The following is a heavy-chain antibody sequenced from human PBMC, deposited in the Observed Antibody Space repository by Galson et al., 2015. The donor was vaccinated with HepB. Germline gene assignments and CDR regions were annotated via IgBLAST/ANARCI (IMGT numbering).Heavy chain of an antibody. CDR3: AKVLLNRVDY. J-gene: IGHJ4*02. D-gene: IGHD5-12*01. CDR2: VSANGGTV. CDR1: GFKFSTYA. V-gene: IGHV3-23*01. Sequence: SLRLSCAATGFKFSTYAMSWVRQAPGKGLEWVSYVSANGGTVQYVDSVRGRFTISRDNSKNVGYLQMNDLRVEDTAVYYCAKVLLNRVDYWGQGTLVTVSS.